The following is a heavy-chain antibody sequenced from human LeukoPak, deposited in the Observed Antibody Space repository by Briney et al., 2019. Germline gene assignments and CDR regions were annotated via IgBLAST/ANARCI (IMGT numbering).Heavy chain of an antibody. J-gene: IGHJ4*02. D-gene: IGHD6-13*01. CDR3: ARVMWQQLAPSDY. CDR2: INEDGSEK. V-gene: IGHV3-7*03. Sequence: GGSLRLSCADSGFTFSGDWMNWVRQAPGEGLEWVASINEDGSEKYYVDSVKGRFTISRDNAKNSLYLHMDSLRAEDTAVYYCARVMWQQLAPSDYWGQGTLVTVSS. CDR1: GFTFSGDW.